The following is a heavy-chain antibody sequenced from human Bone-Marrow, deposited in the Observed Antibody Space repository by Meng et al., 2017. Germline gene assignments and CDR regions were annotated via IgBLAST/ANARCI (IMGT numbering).Heavy chain of an antibody. CDR2: IYYSGST. CDR3: ARTYYDFWSGYYYFDY. CDR1: GGSISSGGYY. Sequence: QVQLQESGPGLVKPSQTLSLPCTVSGGSISSGGYYWSWIRQHPGKGLEWIGYIYYSGSTYYNPSLKSLVTISVDTSKNQFSLKLSSVTAADTAVYYCARTYYDFWSGYYYFDYWGQGTLVTASS. J-gene: IGHJ4*02. D-gene: IGHD3-3*01. V-gene: IGHV4-31*01.